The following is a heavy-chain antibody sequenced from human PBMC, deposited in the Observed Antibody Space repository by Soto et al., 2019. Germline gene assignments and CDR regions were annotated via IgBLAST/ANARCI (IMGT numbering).Heavy chain of an antibody. CDR2: IYYSGST. J-gene: IGHJ6*02. D-gene: IGHD3-3*01. CDR3: ARIPFNWSGYHTTYYYYGMDV. Sequence: SETLSLTCTVSGGSISSGGYYWSWIRQHPGKGLEWIGYIYYSGSTYYNPSLKSRVTISVDTSRNQFSLKLSSVTAADTAVYYCARIPFNWSGYHTTYYYYGMDVWGQGTTVTVSS. CDR1: GGSISSGGYY. V-gene: IGHV4-31*03.